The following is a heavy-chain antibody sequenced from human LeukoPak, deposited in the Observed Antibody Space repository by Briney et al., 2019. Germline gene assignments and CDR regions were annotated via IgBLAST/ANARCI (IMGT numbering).Heavy chain of an antibody. Sequence: SETLSLTCTVSGYSISSGYYWGWIRQPPGKGLEWIGSVYYSGSTYYNPSLKSRVTISADTSKNQFSLKLNSVTAADTAVYYCARGDDRLYNWLDPWGQGTLVTVSS. CDR2: VYYSGST. J-gene: IGHJ5*02. V-gene: IGHV4-38-2*02. D-gene: IGHD1-1*01. CDR3: ARGDDRLYNWLDP. CDR1: GYSISSGYY.